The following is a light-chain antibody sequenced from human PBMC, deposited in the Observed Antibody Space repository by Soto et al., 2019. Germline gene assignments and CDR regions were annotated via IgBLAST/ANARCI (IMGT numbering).Light chain of an antibody. CDR2: EVS. CDR1: STNIGAGYD. V-gene: IGLV1-40*01. Sequence: QSVLTQPPSVSGAPGQRVTISCTGSSTNIGAGYDVQWYQQFPGIAPKLIIYEVSHRPSGVSNRFSGSKSGNTASLTISGLQAEDEADYYCSSYTSSSTPVVFGGGTKLTVL. CDR3: SSYTSSSTPVV. J-gene: IGLJ2*01.